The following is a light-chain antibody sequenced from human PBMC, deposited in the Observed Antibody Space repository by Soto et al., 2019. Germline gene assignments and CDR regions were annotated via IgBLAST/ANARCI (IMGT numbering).Light chain of an antibody. CDR2: DAS. V-gene: IGKV3-11*01. J-gene: IGKJ4*01. CDR3: QQRSNWPLLT. CDR1: QSVSSP. Sequence: EIVLTQSPATLSLSPGERATLSCRASQSVSSPLAWYQQKPGQAPRLLIYDASNRATGIPARFSGSGSGTDFTLTISSLESEDFAVYYCQQRSNWPLLTFGGGTKVDIK.